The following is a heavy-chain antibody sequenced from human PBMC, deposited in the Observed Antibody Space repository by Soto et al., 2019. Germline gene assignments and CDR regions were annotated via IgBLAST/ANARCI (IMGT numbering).Heavy chain of an antibody. CDR1: GGSISSSSYY. J-gene: IGHJ5*02. Sequence: SETLSLTCAVYGGSISSSSYYWGWIRQPPGKGLEWIGSIYYSGSTYYNPSLKSRVTISVDTSKNQFSLKLSSVTAADTAVYYCARKYYDILNGYYQDAANWLDPWGQGTPVTVSS. V-gene: IGHV4-39*01. CDR3: ARKYYDILNGYYQDAANWLDP. CDR2: IYYSGST. D-gene: IGHD3-9*01.